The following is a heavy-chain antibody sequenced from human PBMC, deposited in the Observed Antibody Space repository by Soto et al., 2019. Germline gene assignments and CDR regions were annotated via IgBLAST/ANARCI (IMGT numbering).Heavy chain of an antibody. J-gene: IGHJ1*01. Sequence: SETLSLTCTVSGGSISSYYWSWIRQPPGKGLEWIGYIYYSGSTNYNPSLKSRVTISVDTSKNQFSLKLSSVTAADTAVYYCVRVNDYYDSSGYYYPAEYFQHWGQGTLVTVSS. V-gene: IGHV4-59*01. D-gene: IGHD3-22*01. CDR3: VRVNDYYDSSGYYYPAEYFQH. CDR1: GGSISSYY. CDR2: IYYSGST.